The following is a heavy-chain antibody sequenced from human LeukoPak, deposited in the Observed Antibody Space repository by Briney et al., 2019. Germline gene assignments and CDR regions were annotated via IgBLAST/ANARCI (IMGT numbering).Heavy chain of an antibody. CDR3: AREGEWELRLDY. D-gene: IGHD1-26*01. V-gene: IGHV3-48*03. Sequence: GGSLRLSCAASRFTFSSYEMNWVSQAPGKGLEWVSYISSSSRAIFYADSVKGRFTISRDNAKNSLYLQMNSLRGEDTAVYYCAREGEWELRLDYWGQGTLFTVSS. J-gene: IGHJ4*02. CDR2: ISSSSRAI. CDR1: RFTFSSYE.